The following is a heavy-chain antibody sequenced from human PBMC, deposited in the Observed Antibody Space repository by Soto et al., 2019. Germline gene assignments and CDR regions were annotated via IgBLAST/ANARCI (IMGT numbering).Heavy chain of an antibody. Sequence: ASVKVSCKASGYTFTGYYMHWVRQAPGQGLEWMGWINPNSGGTNYAQKFQGWVTMTRDTSISTAYMELSRLRSDDTAVYYCARGPVPAAMPVWFDPWGQGTLVTVSS. J-gene: IGHJ5*02. V-gene: IGHV1-2*04. CDR2: INPNSGGT. D-gene: IGHD2-2*01. CDR1: GYTFTGYY. CDR3: ARGPVPAAMPVWFDP.